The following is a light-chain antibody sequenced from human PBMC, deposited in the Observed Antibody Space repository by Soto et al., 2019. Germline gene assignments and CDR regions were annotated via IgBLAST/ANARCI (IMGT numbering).Light chain of an antibody. Sequence: EVVWTPPPSSLPAPFGQPPSTSSGFIQAPVYSDGNTYLNWFHQRPGQAPRRLIYKFSNRDSGVPDKFSGSGSGTDFTLKISRVEAEDVGVDYCMQGTHGPRIFTFGPGTKVDIK. CDR1: QAPVYSDGNTY. CDR3: MQGTHGPRIFT. CDR2: KFS. J-gene: IGKJ3*01. V-gene: IGKV2-30*01.